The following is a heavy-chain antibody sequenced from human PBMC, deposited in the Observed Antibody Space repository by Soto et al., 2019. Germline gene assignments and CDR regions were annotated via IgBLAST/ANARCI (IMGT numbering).Heavy chain of an antibody. D-gene: IGHD1-26*01. CDR3: AKAGGIFSGSYFLFEN. J-gene: IGHJ4*02. CDR2: IIGSGANT. CDR1: GFTFSSYA. V-gene: IGHV3-23*01. Sequence: GGSLRLSCAASGFTFSSYAMSWVRQAPGKGPEWVSTIIGSGANTYYADSVRGRITISRVNSENTLYLQMNSLRAEDTATYYCAKAGGIFSGSYFLFENWGLGTLVTVSS.